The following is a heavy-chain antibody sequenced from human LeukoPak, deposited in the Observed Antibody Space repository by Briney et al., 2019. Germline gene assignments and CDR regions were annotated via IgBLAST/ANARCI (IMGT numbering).Heavy chain of an antibody. Sequence: ASVKVSCKASGYTFTSYGISWVRQAPGQGLEWMGWISAYNGNTNYAQKLQGRVTMTTDTSTSTAYMELRSLRPDDTAVYYCARKRDILTGYYSIDYWGQGTLVTVSS. CDR1: GYTFTSYG. V-gene: IGHV1-18*01. D-gene: IGHD3-9*01. CDR3: ARKRDILTGYYSIDY. J-gene: IGHJ4*02. CDR2: ISAYNGNT.